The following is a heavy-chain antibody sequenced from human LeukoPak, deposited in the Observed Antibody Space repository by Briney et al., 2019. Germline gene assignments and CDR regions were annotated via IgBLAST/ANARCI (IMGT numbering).Heavy chain of an antibody. Sequence: ASVKVSCKASGYTFTGYYMHWVRQAPGQGLEWMGWINPNSGGTNYAQKFQGRVTMTRNTSISTAYMELSSLRSEDTAVYYCARQRITIFGVVIKACYYYGMDVWGQGTTVTVSS. D-gene: IGHD3-3*01. CDR2: INPNSGGT. CDR1: GYTFTGYY. CDR3: ARQRITIFGVVIKACYYYGMDV. V-gene: IGHV1-2*02. J-gene: IGHJ6*02.